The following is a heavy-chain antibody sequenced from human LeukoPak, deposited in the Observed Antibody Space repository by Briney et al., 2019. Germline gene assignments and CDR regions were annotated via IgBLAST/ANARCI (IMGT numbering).Heavy chain of an antibody. V-gene: IGHV1-2*02. J-gene: IGHJ5*02. CDR1: GYTFTGYY. Sequence: ASVKVSCKASGYTFTGYYMHWVRQAPGQGLEWTGWINPNSGGTNYAQKFQGRVTMTRDTSISTAYMELGRLRSDDTAVYYCARDRYSSGWSRDGWFDPWGQGTLVTVSS. CDR3: ARDRYSSGWSRDGWFDP. D-gene: IGHD6-19*01. CDR2: INPNSGGT.